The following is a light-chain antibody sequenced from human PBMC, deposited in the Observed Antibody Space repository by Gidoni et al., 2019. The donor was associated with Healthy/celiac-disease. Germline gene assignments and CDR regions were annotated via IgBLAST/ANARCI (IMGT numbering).Light chain of an antibody. J-gene: IGLJ2*01. V-gene: IGLV1-44*01. CDR3: AAWDDSLNGVV. Sequence: QSVLTQPPSAPGTPGQRVTISCSGSSSNIGSNTVNWYQQFPGTAPKLLIYSNNQRPSGVPDRFSGSKSGTSASLAISGLQSEDEADYYCAAWDDSLNGVVFGGGTKLTVL. CDR1: SSNIGSNT. CDR2: SNN.